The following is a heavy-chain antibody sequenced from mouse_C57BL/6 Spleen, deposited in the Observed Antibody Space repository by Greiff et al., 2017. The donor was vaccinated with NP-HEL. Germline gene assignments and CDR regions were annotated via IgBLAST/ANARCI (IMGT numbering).Heavy chain of an antibody. CDR1: GYTFTSYW. CDR3: ARRAVVATDWYCDV. D-gene: IGHD1-1*01. CDR2: IHPNSGST. Sequence: QVHVKQPGAELVKPGASVKLSCKASGYTFTSYWMHWVKQRPGQGLEWIGMIHPNSGSTNYNEKFKSKATLTVDKSSSTAYMQLSSLTSEDSAVYYCARRAVVATDWYCDVWGTGTTVTVSS. V-gene: IGHV1-64*01. J-gene: IGHJ1*03.